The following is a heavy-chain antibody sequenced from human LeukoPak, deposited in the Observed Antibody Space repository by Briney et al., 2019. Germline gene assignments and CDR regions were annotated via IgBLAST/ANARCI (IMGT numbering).Heavy chain of an antibody. D-gene: IGHD6-6*01. CDR2: IYHSGST. CDR1: GGSISSGGYY. Sequence: PSETLSLTCTVSGGSISSGGYYWSWLRQPPGKGLEWIGYIYHSGSTYYNPSLKSRVTISVDRSKNQFSLKLSSVTAADTAVYYCARDSAYSSSYAFDIWGQGTMVTVSS. J-gene: IGHJ3*02. V-gene: IGHV4-30-2*01. CDR3: ARDSAYSSSYAFDI.